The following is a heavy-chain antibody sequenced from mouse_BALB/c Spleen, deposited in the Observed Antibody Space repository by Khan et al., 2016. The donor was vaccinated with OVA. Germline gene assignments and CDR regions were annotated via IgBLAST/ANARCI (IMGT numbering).Heavy chain of an antibody. CDR2: INTYTGEP. CDR3: ARSNGNYWFAY. V-gene: IGHV9-3-1*01. J-gene: IGHJ3*01. CDR1: GYTFTNYG. D-gene: IGHD2-1*01. Sequence: QIQLVQSGPELKKPGETVKISCKASGYTFTNYGMNWVKQAPGKGLKWMGWINTYTGEPTCADDFKGRFAFSLETPASTANLQINNLTNEDTATYFCARSNGNYWFAYWGQGTLVTVSA.